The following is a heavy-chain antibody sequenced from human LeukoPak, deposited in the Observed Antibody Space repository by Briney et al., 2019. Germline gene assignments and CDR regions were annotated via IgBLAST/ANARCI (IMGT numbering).Heavy chain of an antibody. Sequence: SVKVSCKASGGTFSSYAISWVRQAPGQGLEWMGRIIPILGIANYAQKFQGRVTITADKSTSTAYMELSSLRSEDTAVYYCARGSHWGAAADYYFDYWGQGTLVTVSS. CDR2: IIPILGIA. CDR1: GGTFSSYA. D-gene: IGHD6-13*01. V-gene: IGHV1-69*04. CDR3: ARGSHWGAAADYYFDY. J-gene: IGHJ4*02.